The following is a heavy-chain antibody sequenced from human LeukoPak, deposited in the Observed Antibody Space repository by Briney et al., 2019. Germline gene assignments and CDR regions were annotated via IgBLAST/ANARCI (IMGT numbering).Heavy chain of an antibody. V-gene: IGHV1-46*01. D-gene: IGHD4-17*01. J-gene: IGHJ6*03. Sequence: GASLKVSCKASGYTFTSYYMHWVRQAPGQGLEWMGIINPSGGSTSYAQQFQGRVTMTRDTSTSTVYMELSSLRSEDTGVYYCARSDTVTTFYYYYYMDVWGKGTTVTVSS. CDR2: INPSGGST. CDR1: GYTFTSYY. CDR3: ARSDTVTTFYYYYYMDV.